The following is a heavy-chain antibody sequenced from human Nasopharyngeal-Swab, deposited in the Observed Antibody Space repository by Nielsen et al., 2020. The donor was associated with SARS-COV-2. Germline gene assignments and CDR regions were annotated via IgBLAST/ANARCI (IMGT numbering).Heavy chain of an antibody. J-gene: IGHJ4*02. V-gene: IGHV1-69*01. Sequence: WVRQAPGQGLEWMGGIIPIFGTANYAQKFQGRVTITADESTSTDYMELSSLRSEDTAVYYCARDQRRGYSGYDHTYFDYWGQGTLATVSS. CDR3: ARDQRRGYSGYDHTYFDY. CDR2: IIPIFGTA. D-gene: IGHD5-12*01.